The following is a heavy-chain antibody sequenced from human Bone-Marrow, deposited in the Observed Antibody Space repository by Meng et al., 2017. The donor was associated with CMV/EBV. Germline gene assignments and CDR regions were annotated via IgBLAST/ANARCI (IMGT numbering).Heavy chain of an antibody. V-gene: IGHV3-53*01. J-gene: IGHJ4*02. CDR2: IYSDGST. Sequence: GSLRLYCEAAGFSVSSNYMSWVRQAPGKGLEWVSIIYSDGSTYYADSVKGRSTISRDNSKNTLYLQMNSLRAEDTAVYYCARDTGYWGQGTLVTVSS. D-gene: IGHD4-11*01. CDR3: ARDTGY. CDR1: GFSVSSNY.